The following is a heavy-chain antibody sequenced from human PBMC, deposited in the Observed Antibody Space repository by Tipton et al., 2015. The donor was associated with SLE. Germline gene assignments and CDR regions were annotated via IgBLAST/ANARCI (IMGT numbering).Heavy chain of an antibody. CDR3: AREEKGDYDY. V-gene: IGHV3-64*02. J-gene: IGHJ4*02. CDR2: ISGNGYDT. Sequence: GSLRLSCAASGITFGRYAMHWVRQAPGKGLESVSAISGNGYDTYYAESVKGRFTISRDNSKNMLYLQMGSLRPEDMAVYYCAREEKGDYDYWGQGTLVTVSS. CDR1: GITFGRYA.